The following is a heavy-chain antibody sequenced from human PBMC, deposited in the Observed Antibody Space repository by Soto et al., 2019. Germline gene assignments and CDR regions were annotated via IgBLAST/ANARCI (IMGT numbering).Heavy chain of an antibody. CDR3: ARDLFNPIAARPGDYYYGMGV. V-gene: IGHV3-48*02. J-gene: IGHJ6*02. D-gene: IGHD6-6*01. CDR1: GFTFSSYS. Sequence: TGGSLRLSCAASGFTFSSYSMNWVRQAPGKGLEWVSYISSSSSTIYYADSVKGRFTISRDNAKNSLYLQMNSLRDEDTAVYYCARDLFNPIAARPGDYYYGMGVWGQGTTVTVSS. CDR2: ISSSSSTI.